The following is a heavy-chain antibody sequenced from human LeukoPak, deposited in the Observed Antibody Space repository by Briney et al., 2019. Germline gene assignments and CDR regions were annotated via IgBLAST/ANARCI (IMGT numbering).Heavy chain of an antibody. V-gene: IGHV3-9*01. Sequence: PGRSLRLSCAASGFTFDDYAMHWVRQAPGKGPEWVSGISWNSGSIGYADSVKGRFTISRDNARNSLYLQMNSLRAEDTALYYCAKDSYGSVRSGYFGYWGQGTLVTVSS. CDR1: GFTFDDYA. CDR3: AKDSYGSVRSGYFGY. D-gene: IGHD3-10*01. CDR2: ISWNSGSI. J-gene: IGHJ4*02.